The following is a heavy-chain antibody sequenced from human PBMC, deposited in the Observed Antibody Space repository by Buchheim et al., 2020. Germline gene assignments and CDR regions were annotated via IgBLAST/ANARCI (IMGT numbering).Heavy chain of an antibody. J-gene: IGHJ6*02. Sequence: QVQLVESGGGVVQPGRSLRLSCAASGFTFSSYAMHWVRQAPGKGLEWVAVISYDGSNKYYADSVKGRFTISRDNSKNTLYLQMNSLRAEDTAVYYCARDFSSGWTDHYYYGMDVWGQGTT. CDR3: ARDFSSGWTDHYYYGMDV. V-gene: IGHV3-30-3*01. CDR1: GFTFSSYA. CDR2: ISYDGSNK. D-gene: IGHD6-19*01.